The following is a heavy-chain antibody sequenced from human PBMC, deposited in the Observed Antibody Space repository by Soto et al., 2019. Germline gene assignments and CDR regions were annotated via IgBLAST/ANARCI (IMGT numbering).Heavy chain of an antibody. CDR1: GFTFSNYA. CDR2: ITRTDST. CDR3: AKALVGEVGATDY. V-gene: IGHV3-23*01. Sequence: GGSLRLSCTAPGFTFSNYAMSWVRQAPGKGLEWVSAITRTDSTYYADSVKGRFTISRDNSRNTLYLQMNSLGAEDAAVYYCAKALVGEVGATDYWGQGTLVTVSS. D-gene: IGHD1-26*01. J-gene: IGHJ4*02.